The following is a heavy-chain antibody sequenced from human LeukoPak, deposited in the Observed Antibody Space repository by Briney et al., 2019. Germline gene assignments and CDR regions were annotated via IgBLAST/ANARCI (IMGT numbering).Heavy chain of an antibody. CDR2: IKQDGSEK. D-gene: IGHD2-15*01. CDR3: ARGFCIGVSCHSSFFDY. Sequence: PGGSLRLSCVASGFTFNSHWMSWVRQAPGKGLEWVANIKQDGSEKYYVDSVEGRFTFSRDNAKNSLYLQMNSLRVEDTAVYYCARGFCIGVSCHSSFFDYWGQGALVTVSS. CDR1: GFTFNSHW. V-gene: IGHV3-7*01. J-gene: IGHJ4*02.